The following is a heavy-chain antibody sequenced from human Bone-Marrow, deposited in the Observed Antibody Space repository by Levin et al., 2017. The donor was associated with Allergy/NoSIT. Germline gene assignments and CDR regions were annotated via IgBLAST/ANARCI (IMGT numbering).Heavy chain of an antibody. V-gene: IGHV3-74*01. CDR2: IKTDGRST. D-gene: IGHD4-17*01. Sequence: GASVKVSCTASGFIFSSYWMHWVRQAPGKGLVWVSRIKTDGRSTSYADAVKGRFTISRDNAKNTLYLQMNSLRAEDTAVYYCARDEGRDNFGDYQVYWGQGILVTVSS. CDR3: ARDEGRDNFGDYQVY. CDR1: GFIFSSYW. J-gene: IGHJ4*02.